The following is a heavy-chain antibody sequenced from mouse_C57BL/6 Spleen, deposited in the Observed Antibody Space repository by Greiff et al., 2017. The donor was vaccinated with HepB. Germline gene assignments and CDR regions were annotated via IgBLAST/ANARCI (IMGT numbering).Heavy chain of an antibody. CDR3: ARFYDYLDY. D-gene: IGHD2-3*01. CDR1: GYTFTSYW. V-gene: IGHV1-64*01. CDR2: IHPNSGST. J-gene: IGHJ2*01. Sequence: VQLQESGAELVKPGASVKLSCKASGYTFTSYWMHWVKQRPGQGLEWIGMIHPNSGSTNYNEKFKSKATLTVDKSSSTAYMQLSSLTSEDSAVYYCARFYDYLDYWGQGTTLTVSS.